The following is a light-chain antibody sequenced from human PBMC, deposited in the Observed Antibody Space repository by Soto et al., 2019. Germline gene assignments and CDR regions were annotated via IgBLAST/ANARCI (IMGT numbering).Light chain of an antibody. Sequence: QSVLTQPPSVSGAPGQRVTISCTGSSSNIGAGYDVHWYQHLPRTAPKFLIYGNSNRPSGVPDRFSGSKSGTSASLAITGLQAEDEADYYCQSYDSSLSGYVFGTGTKLTVL. CDR1: SSNIGAGYD. J-gene: IGLJ1*01. V-gene: IGLV1-40*01. CDR3: QSYDSSLSGYV. CDR2: GNS.